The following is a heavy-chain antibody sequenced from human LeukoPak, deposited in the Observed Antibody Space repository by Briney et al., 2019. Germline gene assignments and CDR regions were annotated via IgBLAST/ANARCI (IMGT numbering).Heavy chain of an antibody. CDR1: GGTFSGYA. CDR2: IIPILGIA. CDR3: ARSYPRVGRGWLHIDY. D-gene: IGHD5-24*01. J-gene: IGHJ4*02. V-gene: IGHV1-69*04. Sequence: SVKVSCKASGGTFSGYAISWVRQAPGQGLEWMGRIIPILGIANYAQKFQGRVTSTAIKSTSTAYMELISLRSEDTAESYCARSYPRVGRGWLHIDYWGQGTLVTVSS.